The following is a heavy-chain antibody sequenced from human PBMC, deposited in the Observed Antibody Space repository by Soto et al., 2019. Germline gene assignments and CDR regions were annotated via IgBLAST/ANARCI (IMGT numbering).Heavy chain of an antibody. Sequence: GGSLRLSCAASGVTFSSYSMNWVRQAPGKGLEWVSSISSSSSYIYYADLVKGRFTISRDNAKNSLYLQMNSLRAEDTAVYYCARDSTDAFDIWGQGTMVTVSS. CDR1: GVTFSSYS. V-gene: IGHV3-21*01. CDR3: ARDSTDAFDI. CDR2: ISSSSSYI. J-gene: IGHJ3*02.